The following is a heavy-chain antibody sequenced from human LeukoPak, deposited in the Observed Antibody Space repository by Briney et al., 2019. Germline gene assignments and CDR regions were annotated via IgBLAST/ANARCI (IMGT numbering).Heavy chain of an antibody. CDR2: ILPIFGTT. V-gene: IGHV1-69*13. CDR1: GYTFTSYG. Sequence: SVKVSCKTSGYTFTSYGISWVRQAPGQGLEWMGGILPIFGTTNYAQKFQARVTITADESTSTAYMKMSSLRSEDTAVYYCGRVSCGGNCYSLIGTFDIWGQGTMVTVSS. D-gene: IGHD2-15*01. J-gene: IGHJ3*02. CDR3: GRVSCGGNCYSLIGTFDI.